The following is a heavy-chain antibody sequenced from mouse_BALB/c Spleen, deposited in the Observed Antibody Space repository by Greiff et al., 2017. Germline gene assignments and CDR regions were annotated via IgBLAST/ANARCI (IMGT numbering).Heavy chain of an antibody. Sequence: VQLQESGPGLVAPSQSLSITCTVSGFSLTSYGVHWVRQPPGKGLEWLGVIWAGGSTNYNSALMSRLSISKDNSKSQVFLKMNSLQTDDTAMYYCASFITTATFYYAMDYWGQGTSVTVSS. CDR1: GFSLTSYG. J-gene: IGHJ4*01. CDR3: ASFITTATFYYAMDY. CDR2: IWAGGST. V-gene: IGHV2-9*02. D-gene: IGHD1-2*01.